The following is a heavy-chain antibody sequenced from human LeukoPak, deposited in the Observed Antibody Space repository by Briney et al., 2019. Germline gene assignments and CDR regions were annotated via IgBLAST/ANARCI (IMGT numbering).Heavy chain of an antibody. CDR3: ARSGPVPAANWFDP. Sequence: ASVKVSCKASGYTFTSYGISWVRQAPGQGLEWMGWISAYNGNTNYAQKLQGRVTMTIDTSTSTAYMELRSLRSDDTAVYYCARSGPVPAANWFDPWGQGTLVTVSS. V-gene: IGHV1-18*01. D-gene: IGHD2-2*01. J-gene: IGHJ5*02. CDR2: ISAYNGNT. CDR1: GYTFTSYG.